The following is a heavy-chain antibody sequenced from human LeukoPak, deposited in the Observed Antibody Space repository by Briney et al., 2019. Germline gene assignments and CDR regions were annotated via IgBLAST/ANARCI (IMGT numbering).Heavy chain of an antibody. CDR1: GGTFSSYA. V-gene: IGHV1-69*13. CDR2: IIPIFGTA. D-gene: IGHD6-13*01. J-gene: IGHJ4*02. CDR3: ARAGGPYSSIFDY. Sequence: GASVKVSCKASGGTFSSYAISWVRQAPGQGLEWMGGIIPIFGTANYAQKFQGRVTITADESTSTAYMELRSLRSDDTAVYYCARAGGPYSSIFDYWGQGTLVTVSS.